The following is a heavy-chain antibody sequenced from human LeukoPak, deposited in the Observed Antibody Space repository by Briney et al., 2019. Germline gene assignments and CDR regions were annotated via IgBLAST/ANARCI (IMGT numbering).Heavy chain of an antibody. J-gene: IGHJ4*02. CDR2: IRYDGSNK. V-gene: IGHV3-30*02. CDR1: GFTFSSYG. Sequence: PGGSLRLSCAASGFTFSSYGMHWVRQAPGKELEWVAFIRYDGSNKYYADSVKGRFTISRDNSKNTLYLQMNSLRAEDTAVYYCAKDSGFSGSYYVDYWGQGTLVTVSS. D-gene: IGHD1-26*01. CDR3: AKDSGFSGSYYVDY.